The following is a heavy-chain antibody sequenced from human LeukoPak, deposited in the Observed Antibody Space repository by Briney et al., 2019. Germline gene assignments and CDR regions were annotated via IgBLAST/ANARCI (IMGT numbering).Heavy chain of an antibody. Sequence: PPGGSLRLSCAASGFTFSSYAMNWVRQAPGKGLEWVSSISGSGGSTYYADSVKGRFTISRDNSKNTLYLQMNSLRAEDTAVYYCAKSSFKQQLVRGYFDYWGQGTLVTVSS. CDR1: GFTFSSYA. CDR3: AKSSFKQQLVRGYFDY. CDR2: ISGSGGST. V-gene: IGHV3-23*01. D-gene: IGHD6-13*01. J-gene: IGHJ4*02.